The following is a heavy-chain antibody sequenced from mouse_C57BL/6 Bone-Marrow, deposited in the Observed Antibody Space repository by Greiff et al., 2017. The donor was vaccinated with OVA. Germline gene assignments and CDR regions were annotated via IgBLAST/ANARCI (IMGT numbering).Heavy chain of an antibody. D-gene: IGHD2-4*01. J-gene: IGHJ3*01. CDR1: GYTFTSYG. CDR3: ARVRLRRGFAY. V-gene: IGHV1-81*01. Sequence: VKLMESGAELARPGASVKLSCKASGYTFTSYGISWVKQRTGQGLEWIGEIYPRSGNTYYNEKFKGKATLTADKSSSTAYMELRSLTSEDSAVYFCARVRLRRGFAYWGQGTLVTVSA. CDR2: IYPRSGNT.